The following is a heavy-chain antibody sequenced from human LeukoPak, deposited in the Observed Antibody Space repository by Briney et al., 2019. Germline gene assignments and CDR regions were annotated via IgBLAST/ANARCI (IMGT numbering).Heavy chain of an antibody. D-gene: IGHD2-2*01. CDR2: ISSSSSYI. Sequence: PGGSLRLSCAASGFTFSSYSMSWVRQAPGKGLEWVSSISSSSSYIYYADSVKGRFTISRDNAKNSLYLQMNSLRAEDTAVYYCARDGSLYCSSTSCYVTRDDAFDIWGQGTMVTVSS. CDR1: GFTFSSYS. J-gene: IGHJ3*02. CDR3: ARDGSLYCSSTSCYVTRDDAFDI. V-gene: IGHV3-21*01.